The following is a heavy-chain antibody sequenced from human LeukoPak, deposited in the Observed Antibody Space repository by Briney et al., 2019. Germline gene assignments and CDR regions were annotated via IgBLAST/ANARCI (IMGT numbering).Heavy chain of an antibody. J-gene: IGHJ6*03. Sequence: GGSLRLSCTASGFTFSDYSMSWVRQAPGKGLELVGFIRSKAYGGAINYAASVKGRFTISRDDSKSIAYLQMNSLKIEDTAVYYCSREGSRLDYYYTDVWGKGTTVTVSS. CDR3: SREGSRLDYYYTDV. D-gene: IGHD6-6*01. V-gene: IGHV3-49*04. CDR2: IRSKAYGGAI. CDR1: GFTFSDYS.